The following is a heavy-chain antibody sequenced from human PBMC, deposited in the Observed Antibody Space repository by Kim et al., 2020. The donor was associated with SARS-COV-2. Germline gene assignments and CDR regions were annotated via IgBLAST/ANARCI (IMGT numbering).Heavy chain of an antibody. V-gene: IGHV1-69*01. J-gene: IGHJ4*02. D-gene: IGHD5-12*01. CDR3: ARDRVDIVAKYFDY. Sequence: AQKFQGRVTITADESTSTAYMELSSLRSEDTAVYYCARDRVDIVAKYFDYWGQGTLVTVSS.